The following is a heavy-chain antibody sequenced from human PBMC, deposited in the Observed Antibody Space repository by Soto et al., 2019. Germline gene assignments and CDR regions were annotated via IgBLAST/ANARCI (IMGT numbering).Heavy chain of an antibody. CDR3: AREGGESSDGLYYFDS. D-gene: IGHD3-16*01. J-gene: IGHJ4*02. V-gene: IGHV4-30-4*01. CDR2: IYYSGNT. Sequence: SETLSLTCTVSGGSTSSDSYWSWIRQPPGKGLEWIGHIYYSGNTDYNPSLKSRLAISIDTSKNQFSLKLSSVTAADTAVYFCAREGGESSDGLYYFDSWGQGXLVTVYS. CDR1: GGSTSSDSY.